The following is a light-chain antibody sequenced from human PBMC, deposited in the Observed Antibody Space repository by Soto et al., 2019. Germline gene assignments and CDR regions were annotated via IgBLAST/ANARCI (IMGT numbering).Light chain of an antibody. CDR3: AAWDDRMDGFYV. J-gene: IGLJ1*01. V-gene: IGLV1-44*01. CDR1: SSNIGGNT. CDR2: SND. Sequence: QSLLTQPPSASGTPGQRVTISCSGSSSNIGGNTVNWYRQVPGTAPKLLIYSNDQRPSGVPDRLSGSKSGTSASLAISGLQSEDEADYYCAAWDDRMDGFYVLGNGTKVTV.